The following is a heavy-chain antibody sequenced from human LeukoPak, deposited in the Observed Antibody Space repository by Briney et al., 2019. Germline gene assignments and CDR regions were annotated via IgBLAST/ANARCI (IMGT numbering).Heavy chain of an antibody. CDR3: ATARDRSYGGFDF. CDR2: IYPGDSDT. D-gene: IGHD3-16*01. CDR1: GYSFSNFW. J-gene: IGHJ4*02. Sequence: GESLKISCKGSGYSFSNFWIGWVRQMPGKGLEWMGTIYPGDSDTRYSPSFHGQVTISADKSISTTYLQWSSLKASGTAMYYCATARDRSYGGFDFWGQGTLVTVSS. V-gene: IGHV5-51*01.